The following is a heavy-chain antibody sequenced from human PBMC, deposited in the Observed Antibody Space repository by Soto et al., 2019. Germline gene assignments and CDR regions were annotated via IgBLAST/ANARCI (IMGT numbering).Heavy chain of an antibody. CDR1: GGSISSNNW. J-gene: IGHJ4*02. D-gene: IGHD5-12*01. Sequence: SETLSLTCAVSGGSISSNNWWSWVRQPPGKGLEWIGEIYHSGSTSYNPSLKSRVTISVDKSKNLFSLRLRSLTAADTAVYFCARVKATLYRHYYFDYWGQGTPVTVSS. CDR2: IYHSGST. CDR3: ARVKATLYRHYYFDY. V-gene: IGHV4-4*02.